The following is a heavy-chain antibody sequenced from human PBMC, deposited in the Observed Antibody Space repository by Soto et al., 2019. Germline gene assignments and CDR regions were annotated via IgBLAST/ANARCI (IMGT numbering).Heavy chain of an antibody. CDR3: ARDRNGLYSGYDSLDY. J-gene: IGHJ4*02. V-gene: IGHV3-33*01. CDR1: GFTFSSYG. Sequence: QVQLVESGGGVVQPGRSLRLSCAASGFTFSSYGMHWVRQAPGKGLEWVAVIWYDGSNKYYADSVKGRFTISRDNSKNTQYKQMNSLRAEDTAVYYCARDRNGLYSGYDSLDYWGQGTLVTVSS. D-gene: IGHD5-12*01. CDR2: IWYDGSNK.